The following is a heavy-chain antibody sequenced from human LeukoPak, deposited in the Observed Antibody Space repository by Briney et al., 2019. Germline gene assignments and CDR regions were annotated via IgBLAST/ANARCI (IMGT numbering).Heavy chain of an antibody. V-gene: IGHV4-4*02. D-gene: IGHD4-17*01. CDR3: ARGRTSLTTSLDFDY. Sequence: SETLSLTCAVSGDSITNGNWWSWVRQPPGKGLDWIGEIYHSGRTNYGPSLKSRVIISVDKSKNQFSLKLNFVTAADTAVYYCARGRTSLTTSLDFDYWGQGTLVTVSS. J-gene: IGHJ4*02. CDR2: IYHSGRT. CDR1: GDSITNGNW.